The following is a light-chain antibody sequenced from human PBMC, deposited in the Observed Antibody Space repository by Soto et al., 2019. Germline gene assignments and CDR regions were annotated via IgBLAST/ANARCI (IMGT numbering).Light chain of an antibody. J-gene: IGKJ1*01. V-gene: IGKV1-39*01. CDR1: QGISNY. CDR2: AAS. Sequence: DIQLTQSPSFLSASVGDRVTITCRASQGISNYLAWYQQRPGKAPKLLIYAASNLQSGVPSRFSGSGSGTDFTLTISSLQPEDFATYFCQQSYRTPPWTFGQGTKVDIK. CDR3: QQSYRTPPWT.